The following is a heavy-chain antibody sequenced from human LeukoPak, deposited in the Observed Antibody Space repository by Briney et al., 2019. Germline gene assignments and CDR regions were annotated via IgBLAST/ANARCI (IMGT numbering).Heavy chain of an antibody. CDR2: IYYSGST. CDR1: GGSISRGDYY. D-gene: IGHD6-19*01. Sequence: PSQTLSLTCTVSGGSISRGDYYWGWIRQPPGKGLEWIVYIYYSGSTYYNPSLKSRVTISVHTSNNQFSLRLSSVTAADTAVYYCARGPEYSSGWYESSNWFDPWGQGALVTVSS. CDR3: ARGPEYSSGWYESSNWFDP. V-gene: IGHV4-30-4*01. J-gene: IGHJ5*02.